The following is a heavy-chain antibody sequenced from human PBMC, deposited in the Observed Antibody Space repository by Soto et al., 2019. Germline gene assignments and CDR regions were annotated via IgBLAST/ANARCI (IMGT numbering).Heavy chain of an antibody. J-gene: IGHJ6*02. Sequence: QVQLVQSEAEVRKPGASVKVSCKASGYSFTTHGISWVRRAPGHGLEWMGWISAYSGDTHYVQRFQGRLTMTTDTSTSTAYMELRSLTSDDTAVYYCARDPPFSGILRGTPLMDVWGQGTTVTVSS. V-gene: IGHV1-18*04. D-gene: IGHD4-17*01. CDR3: ARDPPFSGILRGTPLMDV. CDR2: ISAYSGDT. CDR1: GYSFTTHG.